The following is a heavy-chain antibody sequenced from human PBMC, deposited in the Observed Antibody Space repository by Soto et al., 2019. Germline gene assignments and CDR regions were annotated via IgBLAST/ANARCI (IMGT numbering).Heavy chain of an antibody. J-gene: IGHJ6*02. CDR1: GFTFSSYA. CDR3: ARDLIRMMVVVITSYYYYGMDV. D-gene: IGHD3-22*01. CDR2: ISYDGSNK. V-gene: IGHV3-30-3*01. Sequence: QVQLVESGGGVVQPGRSLRLSCAASGFTFSSYAMHWVRQAPGKGLEWVAVISYDGSNKYYADSVKGRFTISRDNSKNTLYLQMNRLRAEDTAVYYYARDLIRMMVVVITSYYYYGMDVWGQGTTVTVSS.